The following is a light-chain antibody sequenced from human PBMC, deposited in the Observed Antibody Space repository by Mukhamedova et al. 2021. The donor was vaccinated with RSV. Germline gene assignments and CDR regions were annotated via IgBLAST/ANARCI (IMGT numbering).Light chain of an antibody. Sequence: WYQRRVHGKAPKLLIYKASSLESGVSSRFSGSGSGTEFTLTISSLQPDDFATYYCQQYNTYSCTFGPGTKVDIK. J-gene: IGKJ3*01. V-gene: IGKV1-5*03. CDR2: KAS. CDR3: QQYNTYSCT.